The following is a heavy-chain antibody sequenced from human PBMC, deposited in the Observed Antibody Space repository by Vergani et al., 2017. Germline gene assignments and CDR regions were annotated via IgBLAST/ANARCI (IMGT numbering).Heavy chain of an antibody. D-gene: IGHD3-10*01. J-gene: IGHJ4*02. V-gene: IGHV1-46*03. CDR2: INPSGGST. Sequence: QVQLVQSGAEVKKPGASVNVSCKASGYTFTIYYIHWLRQAPGQGFEWMGIINPSGGSTMYALKFQGRVTMTRDTSTSTVYMELSSLRSEDTAVYYCARGYLYGSGTFPYYFDYWGQGTLVTVSS. CDR3: ARGYLYGSGTFPYYFDY. CDR1: GYTFTIYY.